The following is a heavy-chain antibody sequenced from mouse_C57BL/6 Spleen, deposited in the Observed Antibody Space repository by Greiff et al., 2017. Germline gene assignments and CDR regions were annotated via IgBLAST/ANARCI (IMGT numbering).Heavy chain of an antibody. J-gene: IGHJ2*01. D-gene: IGHD4-1*01. CDR3: TVNWDGGYFDY. CDR1: GFNIKDYY. CDR2: IDPEDGDT. Sequence: VQLQQSGAELVRPGASVKLSCIASGFNIKDYYMHWVKQRPEQGLEWIGRIDPEDGDTEYAPKFQGKATMTADTSSNTAYLQLSSLTSEDTAVYYCTVNWDGGYFDYWGQGTTLTVSS. V-gene: IGHV14-1*01.